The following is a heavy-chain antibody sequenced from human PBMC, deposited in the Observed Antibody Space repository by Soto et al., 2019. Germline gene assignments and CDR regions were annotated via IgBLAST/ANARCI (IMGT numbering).Heavy chain of an antibody. D-gene: IGHD2-2*02. CDR2: INAGNGNT. CDR3: ARWGGYCSSTSCYTPVFYYYGMDA. V-gene: IGHV1-3*01. Sequence: ASVKVSCKASGYTFSSHAMHWVRQAPGQRLEWMGWINAGNGNTKYSQKFQGRVTITRDTSASTAYMELSSLRSEDTAVYYCARWGGYCSSTSCYTPVFYYYGMDAWGQGTTVTVSS. J-gene: IGHJ6*02. CDR1: GYTFSSHA.